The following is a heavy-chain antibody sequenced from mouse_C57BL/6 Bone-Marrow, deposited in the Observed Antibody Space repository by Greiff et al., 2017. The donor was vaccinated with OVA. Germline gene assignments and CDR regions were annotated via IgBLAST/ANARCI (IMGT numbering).Heavy chain of an antibody. J-gene: IGHJ2*01. CDR2: IDPENGDT. CDR3: TLYYDYDDDGH. CDR1: GFNIKDDY. D-gene: IGHD2-4*01. Sequence: VQLKESGAELVRPGASVKLSCTASGFNIKDDYMHWVKQRPEQGLEWIGWIDPENGDTEYASKFQGKATITADTSSNTAYLQLSSLTSEDTAVYYCTLYYDYDDDGHWGQGTTLTVSS. V-gene: IGHV14-4*01.